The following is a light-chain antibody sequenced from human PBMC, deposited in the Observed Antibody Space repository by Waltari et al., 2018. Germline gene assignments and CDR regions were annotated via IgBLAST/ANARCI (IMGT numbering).Light chain of an antibody. CDR1: SNGKIY. J-gene: IGKJ1*01. Sequence: SNGKIYWEWYCDRQRQSPQCRCYWGSNRGSGVPDRFGCSGSSTDVILHISRVEPEDVGIYYCMQSLQGLWTVGPGTKV. CDR2: WGS. CDR3: MQSLQGLWT. V-gene: IGKV2-28*01.